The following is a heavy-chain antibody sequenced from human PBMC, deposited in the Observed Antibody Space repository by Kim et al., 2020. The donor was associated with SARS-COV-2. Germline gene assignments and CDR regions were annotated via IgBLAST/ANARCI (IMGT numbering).Heavy chain of an antibody. D-gene: IGHD3-10*01. V-gene: IGHV3-21*04. Sequence: GGSLRLSCAASGFTFSSYSMNWVRQAPGKGLEWVSSISSSSSYIYYADSVKGRFTISRDNAKNSLYLQMNSLRTEDTAVYYCARDRGLGELFCDYWGQGTLVTVSS. CDR3: ARDRGLGELFCDY. CDR2: ISSSSSYI. CDR1: GFTFSSYS. J-gene: IGHJ4*02.